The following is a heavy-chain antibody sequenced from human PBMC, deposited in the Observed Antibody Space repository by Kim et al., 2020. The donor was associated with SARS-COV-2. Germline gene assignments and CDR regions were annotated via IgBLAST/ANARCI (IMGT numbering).Heavy chain of an antibody. Sequence: GGSLILSCAASESSFSNYNIHWVRQAPGKGLEWVALIYYDGREKYYADFVKGRFIISRDNSKNTLYLPMNSLRVEDTAVYYCGNFDIWGQGTLVTVDS. J-gene: IGHJ3*02. V-gene: IGHV3-33*01. CDR2: IYYDGREK. CDR1: ESSFSNYN. CDR3: GNFDI.